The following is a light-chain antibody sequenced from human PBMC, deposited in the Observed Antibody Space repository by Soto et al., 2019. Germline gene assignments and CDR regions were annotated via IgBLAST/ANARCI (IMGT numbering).Light chain of an antibody. V-gene: IGLV1-40*01. CDR2: GNS. J-gene: IGLJ2*01. CDR1: SSSIGAGYD. Sequence: QSVLTQPPSVSGAPGQRVTISCTGSSSSIGAGYDVHWYQQLPGTAPKLLIYGNSNRPSGVPDRFSGSKSGTSASLAITGLQAEDEADYYCQSYDSSLSGFGVFGGGTKVTVL. CDR3: QSYDSSLSGFGV.